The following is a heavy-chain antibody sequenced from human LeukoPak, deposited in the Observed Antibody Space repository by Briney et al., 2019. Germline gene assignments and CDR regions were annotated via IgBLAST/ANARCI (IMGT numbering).Heavy chain of an antibody. CDR2: ISSDGSNT. D-gene: IGHD5-12*01. CDR1: GFTFSSYT. J-gene: IGHJ4*02. V-gene: IGHV3-30-3*01. CDR3: ARGLLRAGYSGYDCLDY. Sequence: GRSLRLSCAASGFTFSSYTMHWVRQGPGKGLEWVAVISSDGSNTFNAASVKGRFTISRDNSKNTLYLQMNSLRAEDTAVYYCARGLLRAGYSGYDCLDYWGQGTLVTVSS.